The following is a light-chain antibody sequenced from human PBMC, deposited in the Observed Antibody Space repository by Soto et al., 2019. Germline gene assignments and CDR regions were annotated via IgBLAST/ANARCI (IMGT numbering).Light chain of an antibody. CDR1: QNIRSW. Sequence: DIQMTQSPSTLSASVGDRVTITCRASQNIRSWLAWYQQKPGKAPKLLIYKASNLQSAVPSRFSGSGSGTAFILTISSLQPDDFATYYCQQYNSHSRYTFGQGTKLEI. CDR3: QQYNSHSRYT. CDR2: KAS. J-gene: IGKJ2*01. V-gene: IGKV1-5*03.